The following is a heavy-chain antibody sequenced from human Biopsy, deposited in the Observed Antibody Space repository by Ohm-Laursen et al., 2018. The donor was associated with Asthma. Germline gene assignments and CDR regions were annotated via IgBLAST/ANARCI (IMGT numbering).Heavy chain of an antibody. Sequence: SLRLSCAASGFSFSNFAIHWVRQAPGKGLEWVGVISKDASTQDYADSVKGRFTVARDNSKSTLDLQMNSLREEDTAVYYCVRDGTDDAFDIWGQGTVVSVSS. CDR2: ISKDASTQ. D-gene: IGHD1-1*01. V-gene: IGHV3-30*01. CDR3: VRDGTDDAFDI. J-gene: IGHJ3*02. CDR1: GFSFSNFA.